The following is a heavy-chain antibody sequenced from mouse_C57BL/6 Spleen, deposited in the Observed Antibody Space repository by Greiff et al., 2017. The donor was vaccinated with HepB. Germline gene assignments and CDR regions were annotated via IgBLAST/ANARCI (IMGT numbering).Heavy chain of an antibody. CDR2: ISRGGDYI. CDR3: TREDEGWFDV. CDR1: GFTFSSYA. V-gene: IGHV5-9-1*02. Sequence: EVKVVESGEGLVKPGGSLKLSCAASGFTFSSYAMSWVRQTPEKRLEWVAYISRGGDYIYYADTVKGRFTISRDNARNTLYLQMSSLKSEDTAMYYCTREDEGWFDVWGTGTTVTVSS. J-gene: IGHJ1*03.